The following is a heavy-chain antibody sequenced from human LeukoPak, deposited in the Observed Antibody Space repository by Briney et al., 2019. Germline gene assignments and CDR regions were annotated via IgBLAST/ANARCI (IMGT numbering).Heavy chain of an antibody. Sequence: ASVKDSCKASGYTFTGYYMHWVRQAPGQGLEWMGWINPNSGDTNFAQKFQGRVTMTRDTSINTAYMELSRLRSDDTAVYYCARDIRGVGAPRLDYWGQGTLVTVSS. D-gene: IGHD1-26*01. V-gene: IGHV1-2*02. CDR1: GYTFTGYY. J-gene: IGHJ4*02. CDR3: ARDIRGVGAPRLDY. CDR2: INPNSGDT.